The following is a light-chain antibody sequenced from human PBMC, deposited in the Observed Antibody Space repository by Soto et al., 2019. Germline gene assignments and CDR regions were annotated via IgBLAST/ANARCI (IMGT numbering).Light chain of an antibody. Sequence: EIQMTQSPSTLSASVGDIVSITWRSSQSISSCLAWYQQKPGKAPKLLIYDASSLESGVPSMFSGSGSGTEFTLTISSLQPDDFATYYCQQYNSYSLTFGGGTKVDIK. J-gene: IGKJ4*01. CDR1: QSISSC. V-gene: IGKV1-5*01. CDR3: QQYNSYSLT. CDR2: DAS.